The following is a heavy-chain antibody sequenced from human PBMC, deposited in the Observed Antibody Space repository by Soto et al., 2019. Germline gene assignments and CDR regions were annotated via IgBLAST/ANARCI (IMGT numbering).Heavy chain of an antibody. Sequence: SETLSLTCTVSGGSISSSSYYWGWIRQPPGKGLEWIGSIYYSGSTYYNPSLKSRVTISVDTSKNQFSLKVSSVTAADTAVYYCARQERSGGGKLNWFAPWGRGTLVTVSS. CDR2: IYYSGST. V-gene: IGHV4-39*01. CDR1: GGSISSSSYY. CDR3: ARQERSGGGKLNWFAP. D-gene: IGHD1-1*01. J-gene: IGHJ5*02.